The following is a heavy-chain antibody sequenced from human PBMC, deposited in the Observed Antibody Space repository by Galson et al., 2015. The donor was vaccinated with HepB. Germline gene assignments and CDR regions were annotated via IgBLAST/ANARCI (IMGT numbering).Heavy chain of an antibody. V-gene: IGHV3-9*01. J-gene: IGHJ3*02. Sequence: SLRLSCAASGFAFDDYAMHWVRQAPGKGLEWVSGISWNSGSIGYADSVKGRFTISRDNAKNSLYLQMNSLRAEDTALYYCAKDMLVGATTVLVDAFDIWGQGTMVTVSS. CDR1: GFAFDDYA. CDR2: ISWNSGSI. D-gene: IGHD1-26*01. CDR3: AKDMLVGATTVLVDAFDI.